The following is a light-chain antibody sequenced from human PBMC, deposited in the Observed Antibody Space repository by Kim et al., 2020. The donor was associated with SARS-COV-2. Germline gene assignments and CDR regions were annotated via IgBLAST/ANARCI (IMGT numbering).Light chain of an antibody. CDR3: QQYYSYPLT. V-gene: IGKV1-8*01. CDR2: AAS. J-gene: IGKJ4*01. CDR1: QGITSY. Sequence: AIRMTQSPSSFSASPGDSVTITCRASQGITSYLAWYQQKPGKAPQLLIYAASTLQSGVPSRFSGSGSGTDFTLTISYLQSEDFATYYCQQYYSYPLTFGGGTKVDIK.